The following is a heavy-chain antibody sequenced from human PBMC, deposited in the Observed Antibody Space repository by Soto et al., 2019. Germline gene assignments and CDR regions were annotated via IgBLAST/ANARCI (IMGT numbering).Heavy chain of an antibody. CDR2: INSDGSST. CDR3: ARELGYYDSSGYYPRFEY. Sequence: GGSLRLSCAASGFIFSSYWMHLVRQAPGKGLVWVSRINSDGSSTSYADSVKGRFTISRDNAKNTLYLQMNSLRAEDTAVYYCARELGYYDSSGYYPRFEYWGEGTLVTVSS. CDR1: GFIFSSYW. D-gene: IGHD3-22*01. J-gene: IGHJ4*02. V-gene: IGHV3-74*01.